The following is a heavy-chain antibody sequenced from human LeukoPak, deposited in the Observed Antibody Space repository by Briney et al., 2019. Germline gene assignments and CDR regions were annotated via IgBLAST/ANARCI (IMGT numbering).Heavy chain of an antibody. CDR3: ARGRGSGNSYPPFDY. CDR1: GGSISSYH. V-gene: IGHV4-59*01. Sequence: SETLSLTCTVSGGSISSYHWSWIRQPPGKGLEGIGYIYYTGATNYNPSLKSRVTMSVDTSKNQFSLQLSSVTAADTAVYYCARGRGSGNSYPPFDYWGQGTLVTVSS. CDR2: IYYTGAT. D-gene: IGHD3-10*01. J-gene: IGHJ4*02.